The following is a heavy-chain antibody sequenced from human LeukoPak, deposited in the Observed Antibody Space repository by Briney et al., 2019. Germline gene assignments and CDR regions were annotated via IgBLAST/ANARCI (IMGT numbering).Heavy chain of an antibody. D-gene: IGHD5-24*01. Sequence: PETLSLTCGVYGGSFSGYYWSWIRQPPGKGLEWIGEINPRGSTNYNPSLKRRVTLSADTSKNQFSLTLNSVPAAVTAVYYCARRRLGYYFDYWGQGTLVTVSS. V-gene: IGHV4-34*01. CDR2: INPRGST. J-gene: IGHJ4*02. CDR3: ARRRLGYYFDY. CDR1: GGSFSGYY.